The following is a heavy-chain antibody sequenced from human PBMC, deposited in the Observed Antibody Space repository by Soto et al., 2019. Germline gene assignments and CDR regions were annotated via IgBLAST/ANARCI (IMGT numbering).Heavy chain of an antibody. V-gene: IGHV3-11*01. Sequence: GALRLSCAASGFTFSDYYMSWIRRAPGKGLEWVSYISSSGSTIYYADSVKGRFTISRDNAKNSLYLQMNSLRAEDTAVYYCARGGRITMVRGAIIGYYYYGMDVWGQGTTVTVSS. CDR2: ISSSGSTI. J-gene: IGHJ6*02. CDR3: ARGGRITMVRGAIIGYYYYGMDV. CDR1: GFTFSDYY. D-gene: IGHD3-10*01.